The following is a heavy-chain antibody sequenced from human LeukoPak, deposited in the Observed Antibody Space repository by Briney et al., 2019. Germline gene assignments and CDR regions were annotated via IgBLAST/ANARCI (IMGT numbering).Heavy chain of an antibody. V-gene: IGHV4-38-2*02. D-gene: IGHD2-15*01. CDR1: GYSISSGYY. CDR2: IYYSGGT. Sequence: SETLSLTCAVSGYSISSGYYWGWIRQPPGKGLEWIGCIYYSGGTNYNSSLKRRVTISVDTSKNQFSLKLSSVTAADTAVYYCARDSGVARTLDYWGQGILVTVSS. CDR3: ARDSGVARTLDY. J-gene: IGHJ4*02.